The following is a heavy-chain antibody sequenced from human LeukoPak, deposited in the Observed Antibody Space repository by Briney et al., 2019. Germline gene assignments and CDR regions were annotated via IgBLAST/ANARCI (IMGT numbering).Heavy chain of an antibody. CDR3: ARDLYNWNYGLHYFDY. Sequence: SETLSLTCTVSGGSISPYYWSWIRQPPGKGLEWIGYIYYSGSTNYNPSLKSRVTISVDTSKNQFSLKLSSVTAADAAVYYCARDLYNWNYGLHYFDYWGQGTLVTVSS. V-gene: IGHV4-59*01. J-gene: IGHJ4*02. CDR2: IYYSGST. CDR1: GGSISPYY. D-gene: IGHD1-7*01.